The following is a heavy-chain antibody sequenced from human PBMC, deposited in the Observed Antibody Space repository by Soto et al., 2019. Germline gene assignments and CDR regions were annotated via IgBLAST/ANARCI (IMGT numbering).Heavy chain of an antibody. CDR3: ARVSGDFWSGYPPPFYYYYYMDV. CDR1: GGSISSYY. Sequence: SETLSLTCTVSGGSISSYYWSWIRQPPGKGLEWIGYIYYSGSTNYNPSLKSRVTISVDTSKNQFSLKLSSVTAADTAVYYCARVSGDFWSGYPPPFYYYYYMDVWGKGTTVTVSS. D-gene: IGHD3-3*01. V-gene: IGHV4-59*08. CDR2: IYYSGST. J-gene: IGHJ6*03.